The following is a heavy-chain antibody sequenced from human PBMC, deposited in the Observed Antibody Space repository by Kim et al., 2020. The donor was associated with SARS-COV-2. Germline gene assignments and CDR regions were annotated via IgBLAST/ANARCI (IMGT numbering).Heavy chain of an antibody. Sequence: GGSLRLSCAASGFSFINAWLSWFRRAPGKGPEWFGRSRSKPDGGATEYAAPVKGRFTVSRDDSKYTLYLQMNSLRTDDTAMYYCTTEGETWGQGTLVTVSS. J-gene: IGHJ4*02. CDR2: SRSKPDGGAT. CDR1: GFSFINAW. D-gene: IGHD2-21*01. CDR3: TTEGET. V-gene: IGHV3-15*01.